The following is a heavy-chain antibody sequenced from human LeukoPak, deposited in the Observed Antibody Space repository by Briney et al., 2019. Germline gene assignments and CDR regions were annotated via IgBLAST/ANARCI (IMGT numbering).Heavy chain of an antibody. CDR3: ARDTPLRWLADAFDI. CDR2: ITSSSSYI. V-gene: IGHV3-21*04. D-gene: IGHD6-19*01. CDR1: GFTFSSYA. J-gene: IGHJ3*02. Sequence: RGSLRLSCAASGFTFSSYAMNWVRQAPGKGLEWVSSITSSSSYIYYADSLKGRFTISRDNAKNSLYLQMNSLRAEDTALYYCARDTPLRWLADAFDIWGQGTMVTVSS.